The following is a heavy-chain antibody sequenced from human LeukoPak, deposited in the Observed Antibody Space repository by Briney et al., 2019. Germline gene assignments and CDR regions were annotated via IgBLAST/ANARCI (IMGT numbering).Heavy chain of an antibody. CDR2: ISSSGTI. V-gene: IGHV3-48*01. CDR3: ARALRAYSYGTFDY. CDR1: GFTFSSYS. Sequence: PGGSLRLSCAASGFTFSSYSMNWVRQAPGKGLEWVSYISSSGTIYCADSVKGRFTISRDNAKNSLYLQMNSLRAGDTAVYYCARALRAYSYGTFDYWGQGTLVTVSS. D-gene: IGHD5-18*01. J-gene: IGHJ4*02.